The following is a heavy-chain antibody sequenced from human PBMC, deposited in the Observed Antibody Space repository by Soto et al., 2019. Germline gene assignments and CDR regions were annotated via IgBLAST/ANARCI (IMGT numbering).Heavy chain of an antibody. Sequence: GASVKVSCKASGGTFSSYAISWVRQAPGQGLEWMGGIIPIFGTANYAQKFQGRVTITADESTSTAYMELSSLRSEDTAVYYCASRRYFDWSIGNWFDHWGQGTLVTVSS. CDR3: ASRRYFDWSIGNWFDH. CDR1: GGTFSSYA. D-gene: IGHD3-9*01. J-gene: IGHJ5*02. CDR2: IIPIFGTA. V-gene: IGHV1-69*13.